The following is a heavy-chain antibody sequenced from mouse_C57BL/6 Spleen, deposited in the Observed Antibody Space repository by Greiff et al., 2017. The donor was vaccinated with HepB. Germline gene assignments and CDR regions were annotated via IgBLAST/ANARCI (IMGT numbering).Heavy chain of an antibody. Sequence: EVMLVESGGGLVKPGGSLKLSCAASGFTFSSYAMSWVRQTPEKRLEWVATISDGGSYTYYPDNVKGRFTISRDNAKNNLYLQMSQLTSEDTAMYYWARDPYNYAMDYWGQGTSVTVSS. D-gene: IGHD2-10*01. CDR2: ISDGGSYT. CDR3: ARDPYNYAMDY. CDR1: GFTFSSYA. V-gene: IGHV5-4*01. J-gene: IGHJ4*01.